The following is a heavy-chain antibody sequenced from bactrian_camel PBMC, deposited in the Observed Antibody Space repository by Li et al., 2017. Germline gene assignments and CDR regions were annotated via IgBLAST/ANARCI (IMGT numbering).Heavy chain of an antibody. CDR2: IDNDGHT. J-gene: IGHJ6*01. CDR3: AADLPGGSQCNFGY. V-gene: IGHV3S6*01. D-gene: IGHD2*01. Sequence: HVQLVESGGGSAQAGGSLRLFCVVAEFSKNTKCMGWFRQAPGKGREGLAAIDNDGHTRYADSVKDRFAISQDNTKNFLYLQMNNLKPEDTSMYYCAADLPGGSQCNFGYWGQGTQVTVS. CDR1: EFSKNTKC.